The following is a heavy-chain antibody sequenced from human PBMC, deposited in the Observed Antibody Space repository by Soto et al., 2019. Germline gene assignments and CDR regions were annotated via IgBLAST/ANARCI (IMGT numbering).Heavy chain of an antibody. D-gene: IGHD3-10*01. CDR2: ISDYNGNT. Sequence: QVQLVQSGVEVKKAGASVKVSCKASGYTFSSYGISWARQAPGQGLEWMGWISDYNGNTHYAQKFQGRLIMTTDTSRSMGDVDVRGVLLDDTVGYFCAREGYYSGLGTYSPPRYYGMDVWGQGTTVTVSS. V-gene: IGHV1-18*01. J-gene: IGHJ6*02. CDR3: AREGYYSGLGTYSPPRYYGMDV. CDR1: GYTFSSYG.